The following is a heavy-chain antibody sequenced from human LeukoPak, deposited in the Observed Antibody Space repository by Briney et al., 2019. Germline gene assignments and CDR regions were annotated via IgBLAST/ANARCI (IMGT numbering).Heavy chain of an antibody. V-gene: IGHV3-21*01. CDR1: GFTFSSYS. CDR2: ISSSSSYI. Sequence: GGSLRLSCAASGFTFSSYSMNWVRQAPGKGLEWVSSISSSSSYIYYADSVKGRFTISRDNAKNSLYLQMNSLRAEDTAVYYCARDRLYYYGPGSYSSFWGQGTLVTVSS. J-gene: IGHJ4*02. D-gene: IGHD3-10*01. CDR3: ARDRLYYYGPGSYSSF.